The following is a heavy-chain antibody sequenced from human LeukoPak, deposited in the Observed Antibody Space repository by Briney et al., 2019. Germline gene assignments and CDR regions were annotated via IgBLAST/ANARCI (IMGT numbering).Heavy chain of an antibody. D-gene: IGHD3/OR15-3a*01. CDR2: IYYSGST. Sequence: SETLSLTCTVSSGSISSYYWSWIRQPPGAGLEWIGYIYYSGSTNYNPSLKSRVTISLDTSKNQFSLKLNSVTAADTAVYYCARSHSVWTSFDYWGQGTLVTVSS. CDR1: SGSISSYY. V-gene: IGHV4-59*01. CDR3: ARSHSVWTSFDY. J-gene: IGHJ4*02.